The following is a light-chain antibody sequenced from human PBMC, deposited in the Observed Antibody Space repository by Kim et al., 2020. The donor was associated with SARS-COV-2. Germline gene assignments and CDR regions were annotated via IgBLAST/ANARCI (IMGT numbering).Light chain of an antibody. Sequence: QTVTISCSASCAALVSDFVDCYHQLPRTAPKLLIYCNTLRPSGVPDRCSCSKSGPSADLAISGLRPDDEADYYCAAWDDSLGGPWVFGGGTKLTVL. V-gene: IGLV1-47*02. CDR1: CAALVSDF. J-gene: IGLJ3*02. CDR3: AAWDDSLGGPWV. CDR2: CNT.